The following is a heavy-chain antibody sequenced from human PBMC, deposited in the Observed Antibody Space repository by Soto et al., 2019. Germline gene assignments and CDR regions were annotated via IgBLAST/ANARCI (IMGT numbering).Heavy chain of an antibody. V-gene: IGHV1-69*01. D-gene: IGHD3-22*01. CDR1: VGLFSSYP. CDR2: IIPVFQTA. J-gene: IGHJ4*02. CDR3: ARGGSGYTWFNEF. Sequence: QEQLVQSGAEVKKPGSSVKVSCKASVGLFSSYPISWVLHVPGQGLEWMGGIIPVFQTAYYTQRFQGRVTITADESTNTAYMELSSLRSEDTAIYYCARGGSGYTWFNEFWGQGTLVTVSS.